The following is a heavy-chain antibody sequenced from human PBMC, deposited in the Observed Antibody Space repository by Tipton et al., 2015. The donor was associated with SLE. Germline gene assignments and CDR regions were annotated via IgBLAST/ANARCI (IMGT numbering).Heavy chain of an antibody. CDR3: ARDEVVVNGVGFDY. J-gene: IGHJ4*02. CDR1: GFTFSTYE. V-gene: IGHV3-48*03. CDR2: ISSSSATT. Sequence: SLRLSCVASGFTFSTYEINWVRQAPGKGLEWLSYISSSSATTFYADSVTGRFTISRDNAKNSLYLQMNSLRAEDTAVYYCARDEVVVNGVGFDYWGQGTLVTVSS. D-gene: IGHD2-8*01.